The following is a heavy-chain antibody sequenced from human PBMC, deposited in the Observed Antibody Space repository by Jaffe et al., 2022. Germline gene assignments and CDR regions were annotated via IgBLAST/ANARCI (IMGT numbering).Heavy chain of an antibody. V-gene: IGHV3-49*03. D-gene: IGHD3-10*01. J-gene: IGHJ4*02. CDR1: GFTFGDYA. Sequence: EVQLVESGGGLVQPGRSLRLSCTASGFTFGDYAMSWFRQAPGKGLEWVGFIRSKAYGGTTEYAASVKGRFTISRDDSKSIAYLQMNSLKTEDTAVYYCTRVATMVQGSYYFDYWGQGTLVTVSS. CDR2: IRSKAYGGTT. CDR3: TRVATMVQGSYYFDY.